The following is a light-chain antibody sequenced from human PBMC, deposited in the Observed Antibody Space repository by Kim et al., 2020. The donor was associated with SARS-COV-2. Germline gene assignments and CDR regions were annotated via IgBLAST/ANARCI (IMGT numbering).Light chain of an antibody. Sequence: QRATISCSGSSSNIGSNYVYWYQQLPGTAPKLLIYRNNQRPSGVPDRFSGSKSGTSASLAISVLRSEDEADYYCAAWDDSLSGHWVFGGGTQLTVL. J-gene: IGLJ3*02. CDR3: AAWDDSLSGHWV. CDR2: RNN. V-gene: IGLV1-47*01. CDR1: SSNIGSNY.